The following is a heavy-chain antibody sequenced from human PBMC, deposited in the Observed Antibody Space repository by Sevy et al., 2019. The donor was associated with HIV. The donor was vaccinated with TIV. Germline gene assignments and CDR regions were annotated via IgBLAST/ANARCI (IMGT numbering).Heavy chain of an antibody. J-gene: IGHJ6*02. CDR3: ARLCTGFIYYYYYGMDV. CDR2: IKQDGSEK. Sequence: GGSLRLSCAASGFAFSSSWMTWVRQAPGKGLEWVANIKQDGSEKYYVDFLKVRFTISRDNAKNSLYLQMNSLRAEDTAVYYCARLCTGFIYYYYYGMDVWGQGTTVTVSS. CDR1: GFAFSSSW. V-gene: IGHV3-7*01. D-gene: IGHD2-2*01.